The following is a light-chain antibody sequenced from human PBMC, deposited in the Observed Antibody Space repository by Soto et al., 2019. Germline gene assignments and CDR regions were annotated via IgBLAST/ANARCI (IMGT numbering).Light chain of an antibody. V-gene: IGKV3-20*01. CDR3: QQYGSSGT. J-gene: IGKJ1*01. Sequence: EILLTQSPGTLALSPGERATLSCRASQSVSKNYLAWYQQKPGQAPSLLIYGASNRATGIPDRLSGSGSGTDFTLTISRLEPEDSAVYYCQQYGSSGTFGQGTKVDIK. CDR2: GAS. CDR1: QSVSKNY.